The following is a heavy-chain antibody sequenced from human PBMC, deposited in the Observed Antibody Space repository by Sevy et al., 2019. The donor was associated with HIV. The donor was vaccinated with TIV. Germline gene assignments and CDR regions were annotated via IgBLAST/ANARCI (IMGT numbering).Heavy chain of an antibody. V-gene: IGHV3-30-3*01. CDR3: ARAQGVGSSSSYGAIVY. D-gene: IGHD6-13*01. J-gene: IGHJ4*02. CDR2: ISYDGSNK. Sequence: GGSLRLSCAASGFTFSSYAMHWVRQAPGKGLEWVAVISYDGSNKYYADSVKGRFTISRDNSKNTLYLQMNSLRAEDTAVYYCARAQGVGSSSSYGAIVYWGQGTLVTVS. CDR1: GFTFSSYA.